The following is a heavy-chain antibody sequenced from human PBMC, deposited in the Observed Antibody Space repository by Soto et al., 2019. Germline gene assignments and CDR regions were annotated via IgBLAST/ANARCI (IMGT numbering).Heavy chain of an antibody. CDR1: GGSIINYC. CDR3: ARGINAAAPGTLAY. CDR2: MCYSGST. V-gene: IGHV4-59*01. J-gene: IGHJ4*02. Sequence: PLEILSLTCSVSGGSIINYCWNWIRQPPGKGPEWIGYMCYSGSTNYNPSLKSRVTISVDTSKNQFSLKLSSVTAADTAVYYCARGINAAAPGTLAYWGQGTLVTVSS. D-gene: IGHD6-13*01.